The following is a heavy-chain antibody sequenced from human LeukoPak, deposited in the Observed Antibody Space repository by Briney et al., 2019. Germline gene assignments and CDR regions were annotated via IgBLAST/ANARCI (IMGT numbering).Heavy chain of an antibody. CDR2: ISAYKGNK. CDR1: G. Sequence: ASVKVSCKASGWGRQAPGQGLEWVGWISAYKGNKNYAQKVQGRVTMTTDTSTSTAYMDLRSLRSDDTAVYYCASSGGRGYYYDSSGYPFDAFDIWGQGTMVTVSS. V-gene: IGHV1-18*01. CDR3: ASSGGRGYYYDSSGYPFDAFDI. J-gene: IGHJ3*02. D-gene: IGHD3-22*01.